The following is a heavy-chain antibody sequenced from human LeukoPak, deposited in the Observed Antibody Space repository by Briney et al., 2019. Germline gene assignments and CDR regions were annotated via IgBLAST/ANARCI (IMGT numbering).Heavy chain of an antibody. J-gene: IGHJ5*02. CDR1: GGSISSYY. CDR3: ARDNGYCSSTSCCEMFDP. CDR2: IYYSGST. Sequence: SETLSLTCTVSGGSISSYYWSWIRQPPGKGLEWIGYIYYSGSTYYNPSLKSRVTMSVDTSKNQFSLKLSSVTAADTAVYYCARDNGYCSSTSCCEMFDPWGQGTLVTVSS. V-gene: IGHV4-59*12. D-gene: IGHD2-2*01.